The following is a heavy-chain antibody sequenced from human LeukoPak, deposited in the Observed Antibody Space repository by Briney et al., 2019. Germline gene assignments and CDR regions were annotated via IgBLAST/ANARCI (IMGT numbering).Heavy chain of an antibody. CDR1: GFTVSSNY. J-gene: IGHJ4*02. Sequence: GGSLRPSCAASGFTVSSNYMSWVRQAPGKGLEWVSVIYSGGSTYYADSVKGRFTISRHNSKNTLYLQMNSLRAEDTAVYYCARTPPRVPEGYFDYWGQGTLVTVSS. CDR3: ARTPPRVPEGYFDY. V-gene: IGHV3-53*04. CDR2: IYSGGST.